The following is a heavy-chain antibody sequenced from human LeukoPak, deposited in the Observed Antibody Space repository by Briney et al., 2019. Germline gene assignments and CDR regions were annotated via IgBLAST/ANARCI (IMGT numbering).Heavy chain of an antibody. CDR2: IYSGGST. V-gene: IGHV3-53*01. Sequence: GGSLRLSCAASGFTVSSNYMSWVRQAPGKGLEWVSVIYSGGSTYYADSVKGRFTISRDNAKNSLYLQMNSLRAEDTAVYYCARDLRGSGPYYYYMDVWGKGTTVTISS. J-gene: IGHJ6*03. D-gene: IGHD3-10*01. CDR1: GFTVSSNY. CDR3: ARDLRGSGPYYYYMDV.